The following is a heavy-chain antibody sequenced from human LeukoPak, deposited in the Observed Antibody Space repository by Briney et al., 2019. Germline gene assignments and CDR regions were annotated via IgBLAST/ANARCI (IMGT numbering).Heavy chain of an antibody. D-gene: IGHD5-18*01. CDR1: GYTFTSYA. CDR3: ASSEGERQLWFPH. CDR2: INAGNGNT. V-gene: IGHV1-3*01. Sequence: VASVNVSCKASGYTFTSYAMHWVRQAPGQRLEWMGWINAGNGNTKYSQKFQGRVTITRDTSASTAYMELSSLRSEDTAVYYCASSEGERQLWFPHWGQGTLVTVSS. J-gene: IGHJ1*01.